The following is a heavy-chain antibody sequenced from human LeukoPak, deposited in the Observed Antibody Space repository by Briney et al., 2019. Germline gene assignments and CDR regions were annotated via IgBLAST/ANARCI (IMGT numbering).Heavy chain of an antibody. V-gene: IGHV4-34*01. CDR2: INHSGST. CDR1: GGSFSGYY. CDR3: ARDYYYYMDV. Sequence: SETLSLTCAVYGGSFSGYYWSWIRQPPGKGLEWIGEINHSGSTNYNPSLKSRVTISVDTSKNQFSLKLSSVTAADTAVYYCARDYYYYMDVWGKGTTVTVSS. J-gene: IGHJ6*03.